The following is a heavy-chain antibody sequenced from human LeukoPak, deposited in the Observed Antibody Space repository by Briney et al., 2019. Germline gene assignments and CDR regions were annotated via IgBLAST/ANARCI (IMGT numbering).Heavy chain of an antibody. CDR3: VWAAAGKGWFDP. CDR2: IIPILGIA. V-gene: IGHV1-69*04. Sequence: SVKVSCKAAGGTFSSYAIGWVRQAPGQGLEWMGRIIPILGIANYAQKFQGRVTITADKSTSTAYMELSSLRSEDTAVYYCVWAAAGKGWFDPWGRGTLVTVSS. D-gene: IGHD6-13*01. J-gene: IGHJ5*02. CDR1: GGTFSSYA.